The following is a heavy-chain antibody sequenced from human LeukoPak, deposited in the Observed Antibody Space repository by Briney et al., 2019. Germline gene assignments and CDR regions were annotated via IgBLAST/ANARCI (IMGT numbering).Heavy chain of an antibody. Sequence: GGSLRLSCAASGFTVSFNYMSWVRQAPGEGLEWVSVIYSGGSIYYADSVKGRVTISRDKSKNTLYLQMNSLRAEDTAVYYCARGGDLDFWSGSPMDVWGKGTTVTVSS. CDR2: IYSGGSI. V-gene: IGHV3-66*02. D-gene: IGHD3-3*01. CDR3: ARGGDLDFWSGSPMDV. CDR1: GFTVSFNY. J-gene: IGHJ6*03.